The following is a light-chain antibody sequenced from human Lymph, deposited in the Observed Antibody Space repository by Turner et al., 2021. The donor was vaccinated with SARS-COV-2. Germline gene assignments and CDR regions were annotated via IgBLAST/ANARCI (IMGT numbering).Light chain of an antibody. V-gene: IGKV1-27*01. CDR1: RDVGTA. J-gene: IGKJ4*02. Sequence: DIVMTQSHKFMSTSVGDRVSITCKASRDVGTAVAWYQQKPGQSPKLLIYWASTRHTGVPDRFTGSGSGTDFTLTISNVQSEDLADYFCQQYSSYPYTFGGGTKLEIK. CDR2: WAS. CDR3: QQYSSYPYT.